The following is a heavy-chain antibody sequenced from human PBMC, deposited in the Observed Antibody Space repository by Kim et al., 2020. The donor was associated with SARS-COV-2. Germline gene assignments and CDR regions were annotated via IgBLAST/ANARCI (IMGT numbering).Heavy chain of an antibody. Sequence: GGSLRLSCVASGFTFRSYGMSWVRQAPGKGLEWVAEIRGSGSSNYYADSVKGRFTISRDNSKNTLFLQMNSLRVEDTAVYFCAKLSQRIFLSIWG. CDR3: AKLSQRIFLSI. CDR1: GFTFRSYG. D-gene: IGHD3-3*01. V-gene: IGHV3-23*01. J-gene: IGHJ3*02. CDR2: IRGSGSSN.